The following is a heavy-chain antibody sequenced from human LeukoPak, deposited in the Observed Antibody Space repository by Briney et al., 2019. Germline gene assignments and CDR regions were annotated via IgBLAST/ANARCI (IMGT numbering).Heavy chain of an antibody. CDR2: IYHSGST. Sequence: SETLSLTCAVYGGSFSGYYWSWIRQPPGKGLEWIGSIYHSGSTCYNPSLKSRVTISVDTSKNQFSLKLSSVTAADTAVYYCARARGVVGATKDYWGQGTLVTVSS. J-gene: IGHJ4*02. D-gene: IGHD1-26*01. CDR3: ARARGVVGATKDY. CDR1: GGSFSGYY. V-gene: IGHV4-34*01.